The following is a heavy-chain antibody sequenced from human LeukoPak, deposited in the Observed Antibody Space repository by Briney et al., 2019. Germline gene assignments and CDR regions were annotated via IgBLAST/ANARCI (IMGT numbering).Heavy chain of an antibody. D-gene: IGHD6-19*01. J-gene: IGHJ4*02. V-gene: IGHV3-30*03. Sequence: PGGSLRLSCTASGFTFSNYGMHWVRQAPGKGLEWVAVISYDGSNKYYADSVKGRFTISRDNSKNTLYLQMNSLRAEDTAVYYCTYSSGWLYYFDYWGQGTLVTVSS. CDR2: ISYDGSNK. CDR1: GFTFSNYG. CDR3: TYSSGWLYYFDY.